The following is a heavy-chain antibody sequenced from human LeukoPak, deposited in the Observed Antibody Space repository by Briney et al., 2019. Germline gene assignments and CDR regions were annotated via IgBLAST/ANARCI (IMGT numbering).Heavy chain of an antibody. D-gene: IGHD3-22*01. CDR1: GGSISSSSYY. CDR2: IYYSGST. CDR3: ARASYDSSDYEYFHH. Sequence: SETLSLTCTVSGGSISSSSYYWGWIRQPPGKGLEWIGSIYYSGSTYYNPSLKSRVTISVDTSKNQFSLKLSSVTAADTAVYYCARASYDSSDYEYFHHWGQGTLVTVSS. J-gene: IGHJ1*01. V-gene: IGHV4-39*01.